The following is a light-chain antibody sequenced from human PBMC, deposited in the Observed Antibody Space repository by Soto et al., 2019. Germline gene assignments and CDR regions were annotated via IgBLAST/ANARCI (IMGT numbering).Light chain of an antibody. Sequence: QYALTQPASLSGSPGQSITISCTATSSDVGGYNYVSWYQQHPGKAPKLMIYDVSNRPSGVSNRFSGSKSGNTASLTISGLQAEDEADYYCSSYRASSSTHYVFGTGTKLTVL. J-gene: IGLJ1*01. V-gene: IGLV2-14*03. CDR2: DVS. CDR3: SSYRASSSTHYV. CDR1: SSDVGGYNY.